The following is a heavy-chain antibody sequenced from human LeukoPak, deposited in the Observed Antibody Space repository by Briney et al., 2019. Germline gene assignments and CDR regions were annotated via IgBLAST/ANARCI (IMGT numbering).Heavy chain of an antibody. CDR3: ARQGRYFDSHALDP. Sequence: PSETLSLTCTVSGGSISDYYWTWIRQPPGKGLEWIGYIYYSGSTNYNPSLKSRVTISVDTSKNQFSLKLTSVTAADTAVYYCARQGRYFDSHALDPWGQGTLVTVSS. V-gene: IGHV4-59*08. J-gene: IGHJ5*02. CDR1: GGSISDYY. CDR2: IYYSGST. D-gene: IGHD3-9*01.